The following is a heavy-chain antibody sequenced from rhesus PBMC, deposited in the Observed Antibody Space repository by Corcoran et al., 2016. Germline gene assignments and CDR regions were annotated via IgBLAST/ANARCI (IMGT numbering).Heavy chain of an antibody. V-gene: IGHV5-43*01. Sequence: EVQLVQSGAEVKRPGESLRISCKTSGYSFTGSWISWVRQMPGKGLEWMGMIYPGDSDTRYSPSFQGQVTISADKSVSTAYLQWSSLKASDTATYYCALKGGNFDYWGQGVLVTVSS. D-gene: IGHD5-42*01. J-gene: IGHJ4*01. CDR3: ALKGGNFDY. CDR2: IYPGDSDT. CDR1: GYSFTGSW.